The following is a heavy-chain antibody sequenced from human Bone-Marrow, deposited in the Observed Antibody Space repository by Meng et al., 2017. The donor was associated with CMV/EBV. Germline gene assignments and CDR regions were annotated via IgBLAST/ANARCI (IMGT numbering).Heavy chain of an antibody. D-gene: IGHD2-8*01. CDR2: ISSSGSTI. V-gene: IGHV3-48*03. CDR3: ARGAIVLMVYARSDGIDV. J-gene: IGHJ6*02. CDR1: RFSFSSYA. Sequence: GESLKISCAASRFSFSSYAMSWVRQAPGKGLEWVSYISSSGSTIYYADSVKGRFTISRDNAKNSLYLQMNSLRAEDTAVYYCARGAIVLMVYARSDGIDVWGQGTTVTVSS.